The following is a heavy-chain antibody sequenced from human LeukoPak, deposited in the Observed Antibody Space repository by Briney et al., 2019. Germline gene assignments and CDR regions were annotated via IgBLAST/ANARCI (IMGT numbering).Heavy chain of an antibody. CDR2: IYHSGNT. CDR3: ARGNYGSGSYYVVQFDY. CDR1: VDTFKIYY. J-gene: IGHJ4*02. V-gene: IGHV4-59*13. D-gene: IGHD3-10*01. Sequence: AEPLSLPCTVSVDTFKIYYWSGTPGSPGKALEGIAHIYHSGNTNYNPSLKSRVSMSIDTSKNQFSLKLNSVTAADTAVYFCARGNYGSGSYYVVQFDYWGQGTLVTVSS.